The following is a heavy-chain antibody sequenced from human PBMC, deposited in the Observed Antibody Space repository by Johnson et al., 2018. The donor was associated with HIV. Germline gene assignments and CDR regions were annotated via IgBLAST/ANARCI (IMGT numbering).Heavy chain of an antibody. Sequence: VQLVESGGGVVQPGGSLRLSCAASGFTVSSNYMSWVRQAPGKGLEWVSVIYSGGSTYYADSVKGRFTISRDNSKNTLYLQMNILRAEDTAVYYCATGAFDWLGDAFDIWGQGTMVTVSS. V-gene: IGHV3-66*01. D-gene: IGHD3-9*01. CDR2: IYSGGST. CDR3: ATGAFDWLGDAFDI. J-gene: IGHJ3*02. CDR1: GFTVSSNY.